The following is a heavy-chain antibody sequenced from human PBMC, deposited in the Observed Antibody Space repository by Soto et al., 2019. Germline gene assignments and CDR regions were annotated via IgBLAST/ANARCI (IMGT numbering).Heavy chain of an antibody. CDR2: IYYSGST. CDR1: GGSISSSSYY. D-gene: IGHD3-10*01. J-gene: IGHJ5*02. Sequence: SETLSLTCTVSGGSISSSSYYWGWIRQPPGKGLEWIGSIYYSGSTYYNPSLKSRVTISVDTSKNQFSLKLSSVTAADTAVYYCARRGLMVRGGFDPWGQGTLVTVSS. CDR3: ARRGLMVRGGFDP. V-gene: IGHV4-39*01.